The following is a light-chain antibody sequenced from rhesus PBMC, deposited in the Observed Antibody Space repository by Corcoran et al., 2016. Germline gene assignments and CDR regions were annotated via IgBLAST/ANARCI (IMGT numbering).Light chain of an antibody. CDR1: SSNIGKND. CDR2: YSN. CDR3: EAWDSSLSGYI. J-gene: IGLJ1*01. V-gene: IGLV1-81*01. Sequence: QSVLTQPPSASGAPGQTVTISCSGGSSNIGKNDVYWYQQLPGTAPKLLMYYSNRRPSGVPDRFSGSKSGTSASLAISGLRSEDEADYYCEAWDSSLSGYIFGTGTRLTVL.